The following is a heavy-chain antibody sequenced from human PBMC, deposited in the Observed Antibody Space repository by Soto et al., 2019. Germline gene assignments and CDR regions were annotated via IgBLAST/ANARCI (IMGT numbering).Heavy chain of an antibody. CDR1: GFTVSSNH. Sequence: EVQLVESGGGLVQPGGSLRLSCAASGFTVSSNHMTWVRQAPGKGLEWVSLIYSAGSTYYADSVKGRFTISRDNSKNTLDRQMSSQRAEDTAVYYCARHRSSGSFYGGFDPWGQGTLVAVSS. V-gene: IGHV3-66*04. D-gene: IGHD3-10*01. CDR2: IYSAGST. J-gene: IGHJ5*02. CDR3: ARHRSSGSFYGGFDP.